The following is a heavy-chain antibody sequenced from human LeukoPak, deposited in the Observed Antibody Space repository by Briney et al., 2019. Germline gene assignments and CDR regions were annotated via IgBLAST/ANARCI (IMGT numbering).Heavy chain of an antibody. CDR1: GFTFSSYG. V-gene: IGHV3-30*02. CDR2: IRYDGSNK. CDR3: ARDVYSYYYYMDV. Sequence: PGGSLRLSCAASGFTFSSYGMHWVRQAPGKGLEWVAFIRYDGSNKYYADSVKGRFTISRDNSKNTLYLQMNSLRAEDTAVYYCARDVYSYYYYMDVWGKGTTVTVSS. D-gene: IGHD5-12*01. J-gene: IGHJ6*03.